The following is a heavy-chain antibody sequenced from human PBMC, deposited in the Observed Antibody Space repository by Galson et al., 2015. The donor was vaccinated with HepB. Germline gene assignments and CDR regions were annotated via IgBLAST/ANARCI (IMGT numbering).Heavy chain of an antibody. J-gene: IGHJ4*02. D-gene: IGHD5-12*01. CDR3: ARDSSGYDWGYFDY. CDR1: GGTFSSYA. V-gene: IGHV1-69*13. Sequence: SVTVSCKASGGTFSSYAISWVRQAPGQGLEWMGGIIPIFGTANYAQKFQGRVTITADESTSTAYMELSSLRSEDTAVYYCARDSSGYDWGYFDYWGQGTLVTVSS. CDR2: IIPIFGTA.